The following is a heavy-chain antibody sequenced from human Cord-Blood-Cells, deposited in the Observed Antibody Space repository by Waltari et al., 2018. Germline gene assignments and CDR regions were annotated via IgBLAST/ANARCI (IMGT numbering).Heavy chain of an antibody. Sequence: QLQLQESGPGLVKPSETLSLTCTVSGGSISSSSYYWGWIRQPRGKGLEWIGSIYYSGSTYYNPSLKSRVTISVDTSKNQFSLKLSSVTAADTAVYYCARPGIVGATRGAFDIWGQGTMVTVSS. CDR2: IYYSGST. CDR3: ARPGIVGATRGAFDI. V-gene: IGHV4-39*01. J-gene: IGHJ3*02. CDR1: GGSISSSSYY. D-gene: IGHD1-26*01.